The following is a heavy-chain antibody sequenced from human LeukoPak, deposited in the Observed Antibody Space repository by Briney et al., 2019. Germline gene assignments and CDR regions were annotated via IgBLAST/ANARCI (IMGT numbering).Heavy chain of an antibody. CDR1: GFTVSSNY. D-gene: IGHD3-22*01. CDR3: ARDRGYYYDSPLAFDI. J-gene: IGHJ3*02. CDR2: IYRGGST. Sequence: PGGSLRLSCAASGFTVSSNYMSWVRQAPGKGLEWVSVIYRGGSTYYADSVKGRFTISRDNSKNTLYLQMNSLRAEDTAVYYCARDRGYYYDSPLAFDIWGQGTMVTVSS. V-gene: IGHV3-66*01.